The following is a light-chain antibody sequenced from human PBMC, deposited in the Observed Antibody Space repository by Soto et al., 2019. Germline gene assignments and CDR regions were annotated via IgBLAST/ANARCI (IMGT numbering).Light chain of an antibody. CDR1: QSISNY. J-gene: IGKJ1*01. V-gene: IGKV1-39*01. CDR2: EAS. CDR3: QQTYSTPRT. Sequence: DIQMTQSPSSLSASVGDRVTITCRASQSISNYLNWYQQKPGKAPKLLIYEASSLQSGVPARFSGSGSGTDFTLTISSLQPEDFATYFCQQTYSTPRTFGQGTKVEIK.